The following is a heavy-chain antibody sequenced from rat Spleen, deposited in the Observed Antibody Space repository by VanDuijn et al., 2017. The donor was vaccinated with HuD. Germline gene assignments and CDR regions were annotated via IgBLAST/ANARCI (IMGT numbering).Heavy chain of an antibody. CDR2: INYDGRST. CDR3: ARHVSYCPDA. CDR1: GFTFSSYW. V-gene: IGHV5-58*01. D-gene: IGHD1-1*01. J-gene: IGHJ4*01. Sequence: EVQLVETGGGLVQPGRSLKLSCVASGFTFSSYWMYWVRQAPGKGLEWVATINYDGRSTFYRDSVRDRFTISRDNGKNTLYLQIDSLKSEDTATYYCARHVSYCPDAWGQGVSVTVSS.